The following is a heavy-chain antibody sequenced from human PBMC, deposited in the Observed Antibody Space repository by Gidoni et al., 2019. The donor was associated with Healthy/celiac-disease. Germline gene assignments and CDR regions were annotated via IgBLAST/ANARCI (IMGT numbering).Heavy chain of an antibody. Sequence: QMQLVQSGPEVKKPGTSVKVSCKASGFTFTSSAVQWVRQARGQRLEWIGWIVVGSGNTNYAQKFQERVTITRDMSTSTAYMELSSLRSEDTAVYYCAAVYYYGPDPYFDYWGQGTLVTVSS. CDR3: AAVYYYGPDPYFDY. CDR2: IVVGSGNT. J-gene: IGHJ4*02. V-gene: IGHV1-58*01. D-gene: IGHD3-10*01. CDR1: GFTFTSSA.